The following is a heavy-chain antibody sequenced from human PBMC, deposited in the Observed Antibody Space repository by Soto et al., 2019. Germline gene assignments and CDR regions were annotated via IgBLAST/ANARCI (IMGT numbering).Heavy chain of an antibody. CDR3: ARLIYGSGRNYMGAFDI. CDR1: GFTFSSYW. V-gene: IGHV3-7*01. Sequence: EVQLVESGGGLVQPGGSLRLSCAASGFTFSSYWMSWVRQAPGKGLEWVANIKQDGSEKYYVDSVKGRFTISRDNAKNSLYLQMNSLRAEDTAVYYCARLIYGSGRNYMGAFDIWGQGTMVTVSS. D-gene: IGHD3-10*01. CDR2: IKQDGSEK. J-gene: IGHJ3*02.